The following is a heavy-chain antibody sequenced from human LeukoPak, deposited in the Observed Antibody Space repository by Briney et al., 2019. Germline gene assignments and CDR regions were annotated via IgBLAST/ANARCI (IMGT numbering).Heavy chain of an antibody. Sequence: GGSLRLSCAASGFTFDDCAMHWVRQAPGKGLEWVSGISWNSGSIGYADSVKGRFTISRDNAKNPLYLQMNSLRAEDTALYYCAKDLLPSTTWDAFDIWGQGTMVTVSS. D-gene: IGHD4-17*01. V-gene: IGHV3-9*01. CDR1: GFTFDDCA. CDR3: AKDLLPSTTWDAFDI. J-gene: IGHJ3*02. CDR2: ISWNSGSI.